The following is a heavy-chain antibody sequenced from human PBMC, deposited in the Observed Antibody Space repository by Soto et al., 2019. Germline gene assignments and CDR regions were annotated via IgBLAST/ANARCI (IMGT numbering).Heavy chain of an antibody. Sequence: QVQLVESGGGVVQPGRSLRLSCAASRFTFSSYGMHWVRQAPGKGLEWVAVIWYDGSNKYSADSVKGRFTISRDNSKNTLYLQMNSLRVEDTAVYYCASDLSSGGTNACDVWGQGTVVTVSS. D-gene: IGHD2-15*01. CDR3: ASDLSSGGTNACDV. CDR2: IWYDGSNK. CDR1: RFTFSSYG. J-gene: IGHJ3*01. V-gene: IGHV3-33*01.